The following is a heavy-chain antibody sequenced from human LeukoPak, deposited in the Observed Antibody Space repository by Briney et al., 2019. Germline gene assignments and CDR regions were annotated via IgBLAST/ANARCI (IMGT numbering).Heavy chain of an antibody. CDR2: INSDGSST. J-gene: IGHJ3*02. D-gene: IGHD3-10*01. CDR1: GFTFSSYW. V-gene: IGHV3-74*01. CDR3: ARANYYGSGRAAFDI. Sequence: GGSLRLSCAASGFTFSSYWMHWVRQAPGKGLVWVSRINSDGSSTSYADSVKGRFTISRDNAKNTLYLQMSSLRAEDTAVYYCARANYYGSGRAAFDIWGQGTMVTVSS.